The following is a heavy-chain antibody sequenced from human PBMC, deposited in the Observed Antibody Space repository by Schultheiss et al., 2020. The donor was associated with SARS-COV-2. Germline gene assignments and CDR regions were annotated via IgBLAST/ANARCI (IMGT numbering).Heavy chain of an antibody. D-gene: IGHD5-12*01. V-gene: IGHV4-59*08. CDR1: GGSISSYY. CDR3: ATGSGYSGYGD. Sequence: SETLSLTCTVSGGSISSYYWSWIRQHPGKGLEWIGYIYYSGSTNYNPSLKSRVTISVDTSKNQFSLKLSSVTAADTAVYYCATGSGYSGYGDWGQGTLVTVSS. J-gene: IGHJ4*02. CDR2: IYYSGST.